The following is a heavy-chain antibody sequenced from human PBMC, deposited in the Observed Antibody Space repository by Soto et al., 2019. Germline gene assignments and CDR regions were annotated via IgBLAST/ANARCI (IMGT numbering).Heavy chain of an antibody. V-gene: IGHV3-53*01. CDR1: GFTVSSNY. D-gene: IGHD3-9*01. Sequence: PGGSLRLSCAASGFTVSSNYMSWVRQAPGKGLEWVSVIYSGGSTYYADSVKGRFTISRDNSKNTLYLQMNSLRAEDTAVYYCARTRPQYYDILTGPFDYWGQGTLVTVSS. J-gene: IGHJ4*02. CDR2: IYSGGST. CDR3: ARTRPQYYDILTGPFDY.